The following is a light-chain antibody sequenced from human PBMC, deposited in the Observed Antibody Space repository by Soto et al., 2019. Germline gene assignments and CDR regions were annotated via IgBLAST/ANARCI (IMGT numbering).Light chain of an antibody. CDR2: RNN. J-gene: IGLJ2*01. CDR3: AAWDDSLNGVV. CDR1: SSNIGSNS. V-gene: IGLV1-44*01. Sequence: QAVVAQPPSASETPGQRVTISCSGSSSNIGSNSVNWYQQLPGTAPKVLMFRNNQRPSGVPDRFSGSKSGTSASLAISGLQSDDEADYYCAAWDDSLNGVVFGGGTKLTVL.